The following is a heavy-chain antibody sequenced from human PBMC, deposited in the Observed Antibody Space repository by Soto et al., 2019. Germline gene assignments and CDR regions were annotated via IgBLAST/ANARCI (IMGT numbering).Heavy chain of an antibody. Sequence: QVQLQESGPGLVKPSETLSLTCTVSGGSISSYYWSWIRQPAGKGLEWIGRIYTSGSTNYNPSLKGRVTMSVDTSKNQFSLKLSSVTAADTAVYYCARDRDSSGYSLYAFDIWGQGTMVTVSS. CDR1: GGSISSYY. CDR3: ARDRDSSGYSLYAFDI. J-gene: IGHJ3*02. V-gene: IGHV4-4*07. CDR2: IYTSGST. D-gene: IGHD3-22*01.